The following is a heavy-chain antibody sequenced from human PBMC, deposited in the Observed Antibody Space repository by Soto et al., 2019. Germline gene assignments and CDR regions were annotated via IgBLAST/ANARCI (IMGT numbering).Heavy chain of an antibody. J-gene: IGHJ6*02. CDR2: IYHSGST. Sequence: SETLSLTCAVSGGSISSSNWWSWVRQPPGKGLEWIGEIYHSGSTNYNPSLKSRVTISVDKSKNQFSLKLSSVTAADTAVYYCARRTVVVPAARGYYYGMDVWGQGTTVTVSS. CDR3: ARRTVVVPAARGYYYGMDV. V-gene: IGHV4-4*02. CDR1: GGSISSSNW. D-gene: IGHD2-2*01.